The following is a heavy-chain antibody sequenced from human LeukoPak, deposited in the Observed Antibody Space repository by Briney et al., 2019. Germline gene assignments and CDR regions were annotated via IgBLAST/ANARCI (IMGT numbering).Heavy chain of an antibody. V-gene: IGHV4-4*02. J-gene: IGHJ4*02. CDR1: GGSISSNNW. Sequence: SETLSLTCAISGGSISSNNWWSWVRQPPGKGLEWIGEIYHSGSTNYNPSLKSRVTISVDKSKNQFSLKLTSVTAADTAVYYCARDVGARLSGYWGQGTLVTVSS. D-gene: IGHD6-6*01. CDR3: ARDVGARLSGY. CDR2: IYHSGST.